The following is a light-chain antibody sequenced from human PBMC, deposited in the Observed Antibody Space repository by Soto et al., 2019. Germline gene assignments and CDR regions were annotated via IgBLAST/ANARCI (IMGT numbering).Light chain of an antibody. J-gene: IGKJ5*01. CDR3: QQYYGLPPLT. V-gene: IGKV1-33*01. CDR1: QNITNN. CDR2: HAS. Sequence: DIQMTHSPSSLSASIGDRFAITLQASQNITNNLSWYQQKPGKAPNLLIYHASKLAKGVTSRFSGSGSGTDFSFIITSLQREDLATYYCQQYYGLPPLTFGQGTRLEIK.